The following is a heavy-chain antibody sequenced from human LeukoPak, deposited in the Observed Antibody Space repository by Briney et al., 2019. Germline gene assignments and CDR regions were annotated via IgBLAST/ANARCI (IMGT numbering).Heavy chain of an antibody. Sequence: GGSLRLSCAASGFTFSSYGMHWVRQAPGKGLEWVAVIWYDGSNKYYADSVKGRFTISRDNSKNTLYLQMNSLRAEDTVVYYCARDSSGYYPLEYFQHWGQGTLVTVSS. CDR1: GFTFSSYG. D-gene: IGHD3-22*01. CDR2: IWYDGSNK. CDR3: ARDSSGYYPLEYFQH. J-gene: IGHJ1*01. V-gene: IGHV3-33*01.